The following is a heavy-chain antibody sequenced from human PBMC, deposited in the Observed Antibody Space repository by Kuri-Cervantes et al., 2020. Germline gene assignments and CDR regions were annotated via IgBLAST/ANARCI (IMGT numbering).Heavy chain of an antibody. Sequence: GGSLRLSCAASGFTFSSYGMHWVRQAPGKGLEWVSYISSSSSTIYYADSVKGRFTISRDNAKNSLYLQMNSLRAEDTAVYYCARSGSSAWFGEGYYYYGMDVWGQGTTVTVSS. J-gene: IGHJ6*02. CDR3: ARSGSSAWFGEGYYYYGMDV. CDR1: GFTFSSYG. D-gene: IGHD3-10*01. CDR2: ISSSSSTI. V-gene: IGHV3-48*01.